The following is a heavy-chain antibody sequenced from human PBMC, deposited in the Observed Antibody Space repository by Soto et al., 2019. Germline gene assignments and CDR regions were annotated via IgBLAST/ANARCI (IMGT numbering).Heavy chain of an antibody. Sequence: QITLKESGPTLVKPTQTLTLTCTFSGFALSTSGVGVGWIRQPPGKALEWLALIYWDDDKRYSPSLKSRLTITKDTSKIQVVLTMTNRYPVDTATYYCAHSLAASNCGGYEPINSFDYWGQGTLVTVSS. V-gene: IGHV2-5*02. D-gene: IGHD5-18*01. CDR3: AHSLAASNCGGYEPINSFDY. CDR2: IYWDDDK. J-gene: IGHJ4*02. CDR1: GFALSTSGVG.